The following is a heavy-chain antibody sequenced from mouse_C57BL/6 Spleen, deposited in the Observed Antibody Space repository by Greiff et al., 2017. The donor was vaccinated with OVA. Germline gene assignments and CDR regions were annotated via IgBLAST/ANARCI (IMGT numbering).Heavy chain of an antibody. CDR2: INPGSGGT. Sequence: QVQLKESGAELVRPGTSVKVSCKASGYAFTNYLIEWVKQRPGQGLEWIGVINPGSGGTNYNEKFKGKATLTADKSSSTAYMQLSSLTSEDSAVYFCARYATGTGYLDYWGQGTTLTVSS. D-gene: IGHD4-1*02. J-gene: IGHJ2*01. V-gene: IGHV1-54*01. CDR1: GYAFTNYL. CDR3: ARYATGTGYLDY.